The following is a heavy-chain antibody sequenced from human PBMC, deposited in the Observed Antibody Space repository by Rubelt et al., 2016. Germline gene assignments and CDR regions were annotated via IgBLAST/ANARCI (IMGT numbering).Heavy chain of an antibody. CDR3: ATGYSSGWYVAY. D-gene: IGHD6-19*01. Sequence: QVHLVQSGAEMREPGSSVKVSCKASGGSVSSSEVSWVRQAPGQGLEWVGWINAGNGNTKYSQKVQGRVTITRDTSASTAYMELSSLRSEDTAIYYCATGYSSGWYVAYWGQGTLVTVSS. V-gene: IGHV1-3*01. CDR1: GGSVSSSE. J-gene: IGHJ4*02. CDR2: INAGNGNT.